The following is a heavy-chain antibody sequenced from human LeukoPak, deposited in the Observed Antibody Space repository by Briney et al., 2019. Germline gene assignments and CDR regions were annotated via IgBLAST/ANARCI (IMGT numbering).Heavy chain of an antibody. CDR2: INPNSGGT. CDR1: GYTFTGYY. J-gene: IGHJ3*02. V-gene: IGHV1-2*02. CDR3: ARASDSSGWHGDAFDI. D-gene: IGHD6-19*01. Sequence: ASVKVSCKASGYTFTGYYMHWVRQAPGQGLEWMGWINPNSGGTNYAQKFQGRVTMTRDTSISTAYMELSRLRPDDTAVYYCARASDSSGWHGDAFDIWGQGTMVTVSS.